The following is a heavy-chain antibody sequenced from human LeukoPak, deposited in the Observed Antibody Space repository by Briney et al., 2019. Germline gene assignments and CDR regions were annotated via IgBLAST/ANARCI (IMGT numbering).Heavy chain of an antibody. V-gene: IGHV3-23*01. J-gene: IGHJ6*02. Sequence: GGSLRLSCAASGFTFSSYAMSWVRQAPGKGLEWVSVISGSGFNTYYVDSVKGRFTISRDNSKNTLYLQMNSLRVEDTAVYYCAKGQVVAASHYHGMDVWGQGTTVTVSS. CDR3: AKGQVVAASHYHGMDV. D-gene: IGHD2-15*01. CDR1: GFTFSSYA. CDR2: ISGSGFNT.